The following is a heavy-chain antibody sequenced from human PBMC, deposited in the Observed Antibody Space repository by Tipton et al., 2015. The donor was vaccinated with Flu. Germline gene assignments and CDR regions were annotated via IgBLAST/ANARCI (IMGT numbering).Heavy chain of an antibody. CDR3: ARDQVSPHLTYSMDV. Sequence: TLSLTCTVSGGSVSSGSYYWSWIRQPPGKGLEWIGYIYYSGSTNYNPSLKSRVTISVDTSKNQFSLKLSSVTAADTAVYYCARDQVSPHLTYSMDVWGQGTTVTVSS. D-gene: IGHD2-21*01. V-gene: IGHV4-61*01. J-gene: IGHJ6*02. CDR1: GGSVSSGSYY. CDR2: IYYSGST.